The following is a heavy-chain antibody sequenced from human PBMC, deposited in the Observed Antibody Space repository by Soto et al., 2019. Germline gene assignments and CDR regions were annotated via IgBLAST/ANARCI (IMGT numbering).Heavy chain of an antibody. CDR1: GGSISSGGYY. CDR2: IYYSGST. Sequence: SETLSLTCTVSGGSISSGGYYWSWIRQHPGRGLEWIGYIYYSGSTYYNPSLKSRVTISVDTSKNQFSLKLSSVTAADTAVYYXARAKKGIATAENWFDPWGQGTLVTVSS. CDR3: ARAKKGIATAENWFDP. D-gene: IGHD6-13*01. V-gene: IGHV4-31*03. J-gene: IGHJ5*02.